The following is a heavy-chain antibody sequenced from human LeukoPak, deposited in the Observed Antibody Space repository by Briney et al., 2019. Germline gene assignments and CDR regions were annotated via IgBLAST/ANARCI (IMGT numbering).Heavy chain of an antibody. Sequence: SETLSLTCTVSGGSISSSSYYWGWIRQPPGKGLEWIGSIYYSGSTYYNPSLKSRVTISVDTSKNQFSLKLSSVTAADTAVYYCASRWLQFGLSPSFDYWGQGTLVTVSS. CDR3: ASRWLQFGLSPSFDY. CDR1: GGSISSSSYY. D-gene: IGHD5-24*01. V-gene: IGHV4-39*01. J-gene: IGHJ4*02. CDR2: IYYSGST.